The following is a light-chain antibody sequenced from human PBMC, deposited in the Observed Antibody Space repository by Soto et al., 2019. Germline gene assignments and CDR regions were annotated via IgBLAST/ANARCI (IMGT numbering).Light chain of an antibody. CDR3: SSYTSSYYV. J-gene: IGLJ1*01. CDR2: DVS. CDR1: SSDVGGYNY. V-gene: IGLV2-14*01. Sequence: QSALTQPASVSGSPGQSITISCTGTSSDVGGYNYVSWYQQHPGKAPKLMIYDVSNRPSGVSSRFSGSKSGNTASLTISGLQAEDEADYYCSSYTSSYYVFGTGTKVTVL.